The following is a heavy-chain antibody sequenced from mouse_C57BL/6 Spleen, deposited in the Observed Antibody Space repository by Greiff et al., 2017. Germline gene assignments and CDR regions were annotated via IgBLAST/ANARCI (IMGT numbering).Heavy chain of an antibody. Sequence: EVQLVESGGDLVKPGGSLQLSCAASGFTFSSYGMSWVRQTPDKRLEWVATISSGGSYTYYPDSVKGRFTIARDTAKNTLYLQKSRLKSEDTALYYCTRQNYYGSSYVSMDYWGQGTSVTVSS. CDR3: TRQNYYGSSYVSMDY. CDR2: ISSGGSYT. D-gene: IGHD1-1*01. J-gene: IGHJ4*01. V-gene: IGHV5-6*01. CDR1: GFTFSSYG.